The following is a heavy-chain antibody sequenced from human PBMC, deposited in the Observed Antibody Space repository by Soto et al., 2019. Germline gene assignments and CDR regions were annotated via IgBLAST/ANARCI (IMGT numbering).Heavy chain of an antibody. CDR2: IIPLFRTT. J-gene: IGHJ6*02. CDR1: GGTFSRKA. D-gene: IGHD6-6*01. Sequence: ASVKVSCKASGGTFSRKALSWLRQAPGQGFEWMGGIIPLFRTTNYAQNFQGRVTITADESATTAYMELSGLTSEDTAVYYCARSSTSSGSDYYGVDVWGQGATVTVSS. V-gene: IGHV1-69*13. CDR3: ARSSTSSGSDYYGVDV.